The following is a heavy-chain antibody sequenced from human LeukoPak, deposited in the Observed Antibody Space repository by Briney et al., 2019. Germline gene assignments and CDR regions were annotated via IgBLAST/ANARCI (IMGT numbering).Heavy chain of an antibody. D-gene: IGHD3-10*01. J-gene: IGHJ4*02. V-gene: IGHV4-34*01. CDR3: ARTIRGVYFDY. Sequence: SETLSLTCVVYGGSFSGYYWSWIRQPPGKGLEWIAEMNRGSSNYNPSLKSRVTISLDTSKNQFSLKLSSVTAADTAVYYCARTIRGVYFDYWGQGTLVTVSS. CDR1: GGSFSGYY. CDR2: MNRGSS.